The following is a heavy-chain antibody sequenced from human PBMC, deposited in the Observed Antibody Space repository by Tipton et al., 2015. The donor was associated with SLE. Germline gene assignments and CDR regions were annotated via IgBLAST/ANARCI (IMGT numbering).Heavy chain of an antibody. CDR3: AKAHTVTTYFDY. J-gene: IGHJ4*02. Sequence: GSLRLSCAASGFTFSDYYMSWVRQAPGKGLEWVSAISGSGGSTYYADSVKGRFTISRDNSKNTLYLQMNSLRAEDTAVYYCAKAHTVTTYFDYWGQGTLVTVSS. V-gene: IGHV3-23*01. D-gene: IGHD4-11*01. CDR1: GFTFSDYY. CDR2: ISGSGGST.